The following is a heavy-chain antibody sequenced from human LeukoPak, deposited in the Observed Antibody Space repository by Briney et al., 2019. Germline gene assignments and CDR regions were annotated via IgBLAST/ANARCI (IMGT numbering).Heavy chain of an antibody. Sequence: GGSLRLSCAASGVTFSSYWMTWVRQAPGKGLEWVAVISYDGSNKYYADSVKGRFTISRDNSKNTLYLQMNSLRAEDTAVYYCAKDSPVMGFDYWGQGTLVTVSS. V-gene: IGHV3-30*18. J-gene: IGHJ4*02. CDR2: ISYDGSNK. CDR1: GVTFSSYW. CDR3: AKDSPVMGFDY. D-gene: IGHD2-21*01.